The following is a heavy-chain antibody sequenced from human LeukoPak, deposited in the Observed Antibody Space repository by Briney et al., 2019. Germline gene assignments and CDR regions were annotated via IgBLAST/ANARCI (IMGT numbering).Heavy chain of an antibody. Sequence: KPSETLSLTCAVSGGSISSYYWSWIRQPPGKGLEWIGYIYYSGSTNYNPSLKSRVTISVDTSKNHFSLKLTSVTAADTAVYYCARYGSAWAFDYWGQGALVTVSS. CDR2: IYYSGST. D-gene: IGHD1-26*01. V-gene: IGHV4-59*01. CDR3: ARYGSAWAFDY. J-gene: IGHJ4*02. CDR1: GGSISSYY.